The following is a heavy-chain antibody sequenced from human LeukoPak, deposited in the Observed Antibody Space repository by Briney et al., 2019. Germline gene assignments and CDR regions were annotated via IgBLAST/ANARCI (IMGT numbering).Heavy chain of an antibody. V-gene: IGHV1-69*13. CDR3: ARDPIRGDYVLNRNWFDP. CDR1: GYTFTSYA. Sequence: GASVKVSCKASGYTFTSYAMHWVRQAPGQGLEWMGGIIPIFGTANYAQKFQGRVTITADESTSTAYMELSSLRSEDTAVYYCARDPIRGDYVLNRNWFDPWGQGTLVTVSS. J-gene: IGHJ5*02. D-gene: IGHD4-17*01. CDR2: IIPIFGTA.